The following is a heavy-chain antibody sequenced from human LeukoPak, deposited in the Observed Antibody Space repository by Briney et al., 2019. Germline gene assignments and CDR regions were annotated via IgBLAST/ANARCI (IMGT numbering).Heavy chain of an antibody. J-gene: IGHJ4*02. CDR1: GFTFSSFW. CDR3: ARWAESNDY. CDR2: IKEDGSEK. V-gene: IGHV3-7*05. Sequence: PGGPLRLSCAASGFTFSSFWMSWVRQAPGKGLEWVANIKEDGSEKYYVDSVKGRFTISRDNAKNSLYLQMNSLRAEDTAVYYCARWAESNDYWGQGTLVTVSP.